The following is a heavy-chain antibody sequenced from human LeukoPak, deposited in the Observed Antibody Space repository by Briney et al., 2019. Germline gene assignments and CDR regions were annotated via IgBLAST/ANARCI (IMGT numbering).Heavy chain of an antibody. Sequence: SETLSLTCTVSGGSISSYYWSWIRQPPGKGLEWIGYIYYSGSTNYNPSLKSRVTISVDTSKNQFSLKLSSVTAADTAVYYCARRMAPFDYWGQGTLVTVSS. CDR1: GGSISSYY. CDR2: IYYSGST. D-gene: IGHD2-8*01. J-gene: IGHJ4*02. V-gene: IGHV4-59*12. CDR3: ARRMAPFDY.